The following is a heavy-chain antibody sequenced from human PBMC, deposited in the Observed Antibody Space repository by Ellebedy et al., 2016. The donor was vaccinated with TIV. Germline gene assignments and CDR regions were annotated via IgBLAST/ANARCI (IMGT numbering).Heavy chain of an antibody. D-gene: IGHD1-26*01. CDR1: GYNFNNYG. CDR2: ISAYNGNT. V-gene: IGHV1-18*01. Sequence: AASVKVSCKSSGYNFNNYGITWARQAPGQGLEWMGWISAYNGNTYYAQSLQGRVTMTADTSTSPSYMELKRLTSDDTAVYYCARRGRKVGASDYWGQGTLVTVSS. J-gene: IGHJ4*02. CDR3: ARRGRKVGASDY.